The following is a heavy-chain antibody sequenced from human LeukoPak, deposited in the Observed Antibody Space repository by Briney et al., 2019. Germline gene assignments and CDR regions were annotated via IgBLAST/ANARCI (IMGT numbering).Heavy chain of an antibody. CDR1: GGSISSGGYY. D-gene: IGHD3-10*01. V-gene: IGHV4-61*08. J-gene: IGHJ4*02. CDR2: IYYSGST. Sequence: SETLSLTCTVSGGSISSGGYYWSWIRQPPGKGLEWIGYIYYSGSTNYNPSLKSRVTISVDTSKNQFSLKLSSVTAADTAFYHYARDPRGGSGSHFNHWGQGTLVTVSS. CDR3: ARDPRGGSGSHFNH.